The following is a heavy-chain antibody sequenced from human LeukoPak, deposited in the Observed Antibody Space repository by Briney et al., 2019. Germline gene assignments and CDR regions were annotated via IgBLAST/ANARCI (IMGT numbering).Heavy chain of an antibody. Sequence: PSETPSLTCTVSGGSITSRSFYWGWIRQSPGKGLQWIGSIYYSGSTYYDPSLESRVTISGDTSKNQVSLKLTSVNAADTAIYYCARVMAARREDLNWFDPWGQGTLVTVSS. CDR3: ARVMAARREDLNWFDP. CDR1: GGSITSRSFY. D-gene: IGHD6-6*01. J-gene: IGHJ5*02. CDR2: IYYSGST. V-gene: IGHV4-39*07.